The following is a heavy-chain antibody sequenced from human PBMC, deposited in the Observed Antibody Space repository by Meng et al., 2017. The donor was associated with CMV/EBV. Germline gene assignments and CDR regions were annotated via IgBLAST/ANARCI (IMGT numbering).Heavy chain of an antibody. CDR3: AHKGRRMAAAGINWFDP. V-gene: IGHV2-5*02. CDR2: IYWDDDK. CDR1: GFSLSTSGVG. J-gene: IGHJ5*02. Sequence: QIISKESCPTRVRPTQPLTLTCTFSGFSLSTSGVGVGWIRQPPGKALEWLALIYWDDDKRYSPSLKSRLTITKDTTKNQVVLTMTNMDPVDTATYYCAHKGRRMAAAGINWFDPWGQGALVTVSS. D-gene: IGHD6-13*01.